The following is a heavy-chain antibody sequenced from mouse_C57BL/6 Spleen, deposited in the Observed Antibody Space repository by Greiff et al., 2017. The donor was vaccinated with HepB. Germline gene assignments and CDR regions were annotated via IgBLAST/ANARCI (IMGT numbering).Heavy chain of an antibody. J-gene: IGHJ1*03. V-gene: IGHV1-59*01. D-gene: IGHD1-1*01. Sequence: QVQLQQSGAELVRPGTSVKLSCKASGYTFTSYWMHWVKQRPGQGLEWIGVIDPSDSYTNYNQKFKGKATLTVDTSSSTAYMQLSSLTSEDSAVYYCARRDGSSYVRYFDVWGTGTTVTVSS. CDR1: GYTFTSYW. CDR2: IDPSDSYT. CDR3: ARRDGSSYVRYFDV.